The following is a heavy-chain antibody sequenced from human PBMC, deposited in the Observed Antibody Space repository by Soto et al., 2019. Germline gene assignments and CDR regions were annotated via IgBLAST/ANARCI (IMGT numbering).Heavy chain of an antibody. J-gene: IGHJ4*02. Sequence: TLEILSLTCTVSGGSISSGGYYWSWIRQHPRKGLEWIGYIYYSGSTYYNPSLKSRVTISVDTSKNQFSLKLSSVTAADTAVYYCARVIIAARRPGLNYFDYWGQGTLVTVSS. CDR1: GGSISSGGYY. CDR3: ARVIIAARRPGLNYFDY. V-gene: IGHV4-31*03. D-gene: IGHD6-6*01. CDR2: IYYSGST.